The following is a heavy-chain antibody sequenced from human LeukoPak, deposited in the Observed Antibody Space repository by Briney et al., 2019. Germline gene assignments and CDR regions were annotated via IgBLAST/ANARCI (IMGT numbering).Heavy chain of an antibody. D-gene: IGHD6-19*01. Sequence: SETLSLTCTVSGGSISSYYWSWIRQPPAKGLEWIGYIYYSGSTNYNPSLKSRVTISVDTSKNQFSLKLSSVTAADTAVYYCARGEQWLVFDYWGQGTLVTVSS. CDR2: IYYSGST. J-gene: IGHJ4*02. CDR3: ARGEQWLVFDY. CDR1: GGSISSYY. V-gene: IGHV4-59*01.